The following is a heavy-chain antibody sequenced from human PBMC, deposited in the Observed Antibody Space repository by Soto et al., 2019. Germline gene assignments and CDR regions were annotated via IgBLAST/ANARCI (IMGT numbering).Heavy chain of an antibody. V-gene: IGHV4-34*01. J-gene: IGHJ6*01. CDR2: INHSGSI. D-gene: IGHD5-12*01. CDR3: TRVSFCANGYDRDQMDV. Sequence: SEALSLSWTGSGWFPSPYCCLLCRHPPGNWLEWIGEINHSGSIYYNPSLKSRVTISVDTSKNQVSLKLRSVTAADTAVYYCTRVSFCANGYDRDQMDVSGQGTTVPVSA. CDR1: GWFPSPYC.